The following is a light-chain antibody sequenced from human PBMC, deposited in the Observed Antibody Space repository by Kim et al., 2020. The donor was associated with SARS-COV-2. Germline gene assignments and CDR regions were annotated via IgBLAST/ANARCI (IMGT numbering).Light chain of an antibody. CDR2: DVS. Sequence: GQSITISCTGTSSDFGYYNYVSWYQQHPGKAPKLMIYDVSKRPSGVSNRFSGSKSGNTASLTVSGLQAEDEADYYCSSYTTSNSWVFGGGTQLTVL. V-gene: IGLV2-14*03. CDR3: SSYTTSNSWV. J-gene: IGLJ3*02. CDR1: SSDFGYYNY.